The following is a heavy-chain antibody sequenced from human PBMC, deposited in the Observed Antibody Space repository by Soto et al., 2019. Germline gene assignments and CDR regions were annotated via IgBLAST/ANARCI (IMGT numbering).Heavy chain of an antibody. CDR3: ARENYDFWSGYYPVFDY. Sequence: GASVKVSCKASGYTFTSYGISWVRQAPGQGLEWMGWISAYNGNTNYAQKLQGRVTMTTDTSTSTAYMELRSLRSDDTAVYYCARENYDFWSGYYPVFDYWGQGTLVTVS. V-gene: IGHV1-18*01. D-gene: IGHD3-3*01. CDR2: ISAYNGNT. CDR1: GYTFTSYG. J-gene: IGHJ4*02.